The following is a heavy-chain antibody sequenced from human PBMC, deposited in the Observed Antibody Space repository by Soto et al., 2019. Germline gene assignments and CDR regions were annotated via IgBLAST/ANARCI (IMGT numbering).Heavy chain of an antibody. CDR2: ISYDGSNK. Sequence: PGGSLRLSCAASGFTFSSYAMHWVRQAPGKGLEWVAVISYDGSNKYYADSVKGRFTISRDNSKNTLYLQMNSLRAEDTAVYYCARGDSSGYSYAFDIWGQGTMVTVSS. CDR3: ARGDSSGYSYAFDI. V-gene: IGHV3-30-3*01. CDR1: GFTFSSYA. D-gene: IGHD3-22*01. J-gene: IGHJ3*02.